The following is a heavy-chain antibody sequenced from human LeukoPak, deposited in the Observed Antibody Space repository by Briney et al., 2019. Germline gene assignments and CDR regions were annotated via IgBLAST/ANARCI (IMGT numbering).Heavy chain of an antibody. CDR3: ARVDDSGYYFDY. CDR2: INPSGGST. J-gene: IGHJ4*02. V-gene: IGHV1-46*01. CDR1: GYTFTSYY. Sequence: AASVKVSCKASGYTFTSYYMHWVRQAPGQGLEWMGIINPSGGSTSYAQKFQGRVTMTRDTSTSTVYMELSRVRSDDTAIYYCARVDDSGYYFDYWGQGTLVTVSP. D-gene: IGHD3-22*01.